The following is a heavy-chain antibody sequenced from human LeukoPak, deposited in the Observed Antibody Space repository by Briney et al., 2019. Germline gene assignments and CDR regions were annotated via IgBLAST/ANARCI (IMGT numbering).Heavy chain of an antibody. CDR2: INHSGST. V-gene: IGHV4-34*01. CDR1: GGSFSGYY. CDR3: ARESLHYGMDV. Sequence: PSETLSLTCAVYGGSFSGYYWSWIRQPPGRGLEWIGEINHSGSTNYNPSLKSRVTISVDTSKNQFSLKLSSVTAADTAVYYCARESLHYGMDVWGQGTTVTVSS. J-gene: IGHJ6*02.